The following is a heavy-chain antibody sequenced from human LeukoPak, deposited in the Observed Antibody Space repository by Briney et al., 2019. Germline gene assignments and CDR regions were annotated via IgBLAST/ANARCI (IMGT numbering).Heavy chain of an antibody. V-gene: IGHV3-53*01. Sequence: PGGSLRLSCAASGFTVSSNYMSWVRQAPGKGLEWVSVIYSGGSTYYADSVKGRFTISRDNSKNTLYLQMNSLRAEDTAVYYCARDCYDSSGYYWGDYWGQGTLVTVSS. CDR1: GFTVSSNY. D-gene: IGHD3-22*01. CDR2: IYSGGST. CDR3: ARDCYDSSGYYWGDY. J-gene: IGHJ4*02.